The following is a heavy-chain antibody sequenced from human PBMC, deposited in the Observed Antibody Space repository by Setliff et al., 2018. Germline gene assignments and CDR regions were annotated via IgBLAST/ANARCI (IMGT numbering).Heavy chain of an antibody. D-gene: IGHD3-16*01. CDR1: GFTFSSYS. Sequence: GGSLRLSCAASGFTFSSYSMNWVRQAPGKGLEWVSYISSSSSTIYYADSVKGRFIISRDNAKNSLYLQMNSLRAEDTAVYYCATAGGVDYWGQGTLVTVSS. CDR3: ATAGGVDY. CDR2: ISSSSSTI. J-gene: IGHJ4*02. V-gene: IGHV3-48*04.